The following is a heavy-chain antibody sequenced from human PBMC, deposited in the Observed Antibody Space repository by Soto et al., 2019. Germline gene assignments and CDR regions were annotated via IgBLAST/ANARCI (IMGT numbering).Heavy chain of an antibody. CDR2: ISYDGSNK. J-gene: IGHJ5*02. CDR3: ARGFSYNWNDLDPNWFDP. Sequence: VGSLRLSCAASGFTFSSYAMHWVRQAPGKGLEWVAVISYDGSNKYYADSVKGRFTISRDNSKNTLYLQTNSLRAEDTAVYYCARGFSYNWNDLDPNWFDPWGQGTLVTVSS. D-gene: IGHD1-1*01. V-gene: IGHV3-30-3*01. CDR1: GFTFSSYA.